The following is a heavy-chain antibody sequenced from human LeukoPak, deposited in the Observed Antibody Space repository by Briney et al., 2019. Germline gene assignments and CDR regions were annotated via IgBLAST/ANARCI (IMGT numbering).Heavy chain of an antibody. CDR2: IYHSGST. CDR1: GYSISSGYY. V-gene: IGHV4-38-2*02. D-gene: IGHD6-13*01. J-gene: IGHJ5*02. Sequence: SETLSLTCTVSGYSISSGYYWGWIRQPPGKGLEWIGSIYHSGSTYYNPSLKSRVTISVDTSKNQFSLKLSSVTAADTAVYYCARIYSSSWFLNWFDPWGQGTLVTVSS. CDR3: ARIYSSSWFLNWFDP.